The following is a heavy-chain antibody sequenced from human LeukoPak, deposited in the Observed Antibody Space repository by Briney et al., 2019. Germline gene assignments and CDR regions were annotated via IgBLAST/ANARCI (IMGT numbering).Heavy chain of an antibody. CDR3: AREVGHGTTVTTYYYYGMDV. D-gene: IGHD4-17*01. V-gene: IGHV4-4*07. CDR2: IYTSGST. J-gene: IGHJ6*04. CDR1: GGSISSYY. Sequence: SETLSLTCTVSGGSISSYYWSWIRQPAGKGLEWIGRIYTSGSTNYNPSLKSRVTMSVDTSKNQFSLKLGSVTAADTAVYYCAREVGHGTTVTTYYYYGMDVWGKGTTVTVSS.